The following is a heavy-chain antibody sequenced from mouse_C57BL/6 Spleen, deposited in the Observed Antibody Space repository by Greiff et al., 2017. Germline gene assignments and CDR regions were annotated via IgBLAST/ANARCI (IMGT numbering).Heavy chain of an antibody. CDR2: IYPRSGNT. V-gene: IGHV1-81*01. J-gene: IGHJ2*01. Sequence: QVQLKESGAELARPGASVKLSCKASGYTFTSYGISWVKQRPGQGLEWIGAIYPRSGNTYYNEKFKGKATLTADKSTSTAYMELRSLTSEDSAVYFCARSWDYWGQGTTLTVSS. CDR3: ARSWDY. CDR1: GYTFTSYG.